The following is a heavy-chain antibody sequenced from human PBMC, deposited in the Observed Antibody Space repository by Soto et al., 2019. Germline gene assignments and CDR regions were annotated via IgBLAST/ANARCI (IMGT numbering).Heavy chain of an antibody. CDR2: ISDSDNAT. J-gene: IGHJ4*02. CDR3: AKGVSSSAWSASDS. V-gene: IGHV3-23*01. D-gene: IGHD6-19*01. CDR1: GFTLSSYA. Sequence: EVQLLESGGGLVQPGGSLRLSCAASGFTLSSYAMTWVRQAPGKGLEWVSVISDSDNATYYADSVKGLLTISRDNSKNTLYLQLNSLRAEDTAVYYCAKGVSSSAWSASDSWGQGTLVTVSA.